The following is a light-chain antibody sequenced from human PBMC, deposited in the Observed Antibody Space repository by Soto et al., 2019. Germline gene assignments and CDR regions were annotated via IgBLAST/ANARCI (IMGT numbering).Light chain of an antibody. V-gene: IGKV3-20*01. Sequence: EIVLTQSPGTLSLSPGEGATLSCRASQSVANNYLAWYQQKPGQAPRLLISGASNRATGIPDRFSGSGSGTDFTLTINRLESEDFAVYYCQHYGSSPPHTFGLGTKLEIK. CDR1: QSVANNY. CDR3: QHYGSSPPHT. CDR2: GAS. J-gene: IGKJ2*01.